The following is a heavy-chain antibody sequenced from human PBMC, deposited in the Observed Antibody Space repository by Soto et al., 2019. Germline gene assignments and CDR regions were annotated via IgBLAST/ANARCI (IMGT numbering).Heavy chain of an antibody. D-gene: IGHD3-16*01. Sequence: QVQLVQSGAEVKKPGSSVKVSCKASGGTFSSYAISWVRQAPGQGLEWMGGIIPIFDTTNYAQKFQGRVTITADVSTSPAYMELSSLRSEDTAVYDCARGGVTGDYYYHGVDVWGQGTTVTVSS. CDR3: ARGGVTGDYYYHGVDV. CDR1: GGTFSSYA. CDR2: IIPIFDTT. V-gene: IGHV1-69*12. J-gene: IGHJ6*02.